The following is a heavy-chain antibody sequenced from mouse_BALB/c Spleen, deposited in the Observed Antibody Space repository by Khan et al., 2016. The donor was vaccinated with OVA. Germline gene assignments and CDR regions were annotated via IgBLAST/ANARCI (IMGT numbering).Heavy chain of an antibody. CDR2: INPHIGET. J-gene: IGHJ2*01. CDR3: ARIDGSDFDY. CDR1: GYSFTGYF. D-gene: IGHD1-1*01. Sequence: VQLQQSGPELVKPGASVKISCKASGYSFTGYFMNWVMQSHGKSLEWIGRINPHIGETFYNQKFKAKATLTVDESSSTAHMELRSLASEDSAVYYCARIDGSDFDYWGQGTTLTVSS. V-gene: IGHV1-20*02.